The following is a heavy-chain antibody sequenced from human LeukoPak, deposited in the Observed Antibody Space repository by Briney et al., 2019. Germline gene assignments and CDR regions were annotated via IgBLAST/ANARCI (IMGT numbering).Heavy chain of an antibody. CDR3: ARDRQFPSYYYGSGSYYNWFDP. D-gene: IGHD3-10*01. CDR2: IYYSGST. J-gene: IGHJ5*02. V-gene: IGHV4-31*03. Sequence: SQTLSLTCTVSGGSISSGGYHWSWVRQHPGKGLEWIGYIYYSGSTYYNPSLKSRVTISVDTSKNQFSLKLSSVTAADTAVYYCARDRQFPSYYYGSGSYYNWFDPWGQGTLVTVSS. CDR1: GGSISSGGYH.